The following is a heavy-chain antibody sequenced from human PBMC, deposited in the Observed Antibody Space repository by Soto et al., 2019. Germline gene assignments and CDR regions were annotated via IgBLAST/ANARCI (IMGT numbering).Heavy chain of an antibody. CDR1: GGFISTGYT. D-gene: IGHD7-27*01. Sequence: QLQLQESGSGLVKPSQTLSLTCAVSGGFISTGYTWGWIRQPPGKVMEWLGHNYHSGNIYYNPSRKSRVNTSVDRSNNKFSLRLSSVTASDQAVYYCVVAGEDAFDIWGQGTLVTVSS. J-gene: IGHJ3*02. CDR3: VVAGEDAFDI. V-gene: IGHV4-30-2*01. CDR2: NYHSGNI.